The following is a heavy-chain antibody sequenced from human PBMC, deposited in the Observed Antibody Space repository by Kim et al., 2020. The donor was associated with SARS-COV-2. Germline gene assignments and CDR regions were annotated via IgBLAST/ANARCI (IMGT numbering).Heavy chain of an antibody. J-gene: IGHJ4*02. CDR1: GYTFTSYG. CDR2: ISAYNGNT. Sequence: ASVKVSCKASGYTFTSYGISWVRQAPGQGLEWMGWISAYNGNTNYAQKLQGRVTMTTDTSTSTAYMELRSLRSDDTAVYYCAGAPRSRSFGVDPRWYYVDYWGQGTLVTVSS. D-gene: IGHD3-3*01. CDR3: AGAPRSRSFGVDPRWYYVDY. V-gene: IGHV1-18*01.